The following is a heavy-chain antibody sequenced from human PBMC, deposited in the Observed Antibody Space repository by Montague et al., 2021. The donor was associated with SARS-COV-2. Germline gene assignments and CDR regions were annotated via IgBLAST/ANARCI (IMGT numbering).Heavy chain of an antibody. D-gene: IGHD3-3*01. CDR2: IYYSGST. Sequence: SETLSLTCTVSGGSISSSSYYWGWIRQPPGKGLEWIESIYYSGSTYYNPSLKSRVTISVDTSKNQFSLKLSSVTAADTAVYYCARKASRGITIFGVVTASYYFDYWGQGTLVTVSS. CDR1: GGSISSSSYY. J-gene: IGHJ4*02. V-gene: IGHV4-39*01. CDR3: ARKASRGITIFGVVTASYYFDY.